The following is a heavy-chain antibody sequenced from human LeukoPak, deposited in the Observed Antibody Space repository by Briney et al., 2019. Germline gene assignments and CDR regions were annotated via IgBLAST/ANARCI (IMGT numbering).Heavy chain of an antibody. CDR1: GFTFSSYS. CDR3: ASGLVAVAGFDY. J-gene: IGHJ4*02. CDR2: ISSSSSYI. Sequence: PGGSLRLSCAASGFTFSSYSMNWVRQAPGKGLEWVSSISSSSSYIYYADSVKGRFTISRDNAKNSLYLQMNSLRAEDTAVCYCASGLVAVAGFDYWGQGTLVTVSS. V-gene: IGHV3-21*01. D-gene: IGHD6-19*01.